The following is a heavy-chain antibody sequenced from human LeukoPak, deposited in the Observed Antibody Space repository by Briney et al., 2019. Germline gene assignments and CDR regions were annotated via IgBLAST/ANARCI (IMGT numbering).Heavy chain of an antibody. CDR3: ARVEITIFGVVHYGMDV. J-gene: IGHJ6*02. CDR1: GGSISSGGYY. V-gene: IGHV4-31*03. CDR2: IYYSGST. Sequence: SETLSLTCTVSGGSISSGGYYWSWIRQHPGKGLEWIGYIYYSGSTYYNPSLKSRVTISVDTSKNRFSLKLSSVTAADTAVYYCARVEITIFGVVHYGMDVWGQGTTVTVSS. D-gene: IGHD3-3*01.